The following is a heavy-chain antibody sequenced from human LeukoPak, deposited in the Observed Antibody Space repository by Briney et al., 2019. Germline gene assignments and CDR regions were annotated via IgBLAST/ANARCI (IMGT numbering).Heavy chain of an antibody. CDR2: TSYSGST. CDR3: ARGHDGVVGWFAP. CDR1: GGSISNYY. V-gene: IGHV4-59*01. Sequence: SETLSLTCTVSGGSISNYYWIWIRQPPGKGLEWIGYTSYSGSTNYNPSLKSRVTTSVDTSKNQFSLKLTSVTAADTAVYYCARGHDGVVGWFAPWGRGTLVTVSS. D-gene: IGHD2-15*01. J-gene: IGHJ5*02.